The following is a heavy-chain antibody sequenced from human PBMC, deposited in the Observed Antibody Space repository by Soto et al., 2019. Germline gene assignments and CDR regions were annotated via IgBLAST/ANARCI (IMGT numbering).Heavy chain of an antibody. CDR2: ISYDGSNK. D-gene: IGHD3-16*01. CDR1: GFTFSSYG. CDR3: AKTQGLWDYYYGMDV. V-gene: IGHV3-30*18. Sequence: GGSLRLSCAASGFTFSSYGMHWVRQAPGKGLEWVAVISYDGSNKYYADSVKGRFTISRDNSKNTLYLQMNSLRAEDTAVYYCAKTQGLWDYYYGMDVWGQGTTVTVSS. J-gene: IGHJ6*02.